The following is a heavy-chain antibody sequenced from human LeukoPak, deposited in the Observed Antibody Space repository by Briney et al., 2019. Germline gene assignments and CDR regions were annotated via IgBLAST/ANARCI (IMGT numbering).Heavy chain of an antibody. CDR2: IYYSGNT. V-gene: IGHV4-31*03. Sequence: SETLSLTCTVSGGSVSSGDYYWSWIRQLPGKGLEWIGYIYYSGNTYYNPSLKSRLTISVDTSKNQFSLKLSSVTAADTAVYYCARRRGNTSGFQGYYFDYWGQGTLVTVPS. J-gene: IGHJ4*02. CDR3: ARRRGNTSGFQGYYFDY. CDR1: GGSVSSGDYY. D-gene: IGHD6-19*01.